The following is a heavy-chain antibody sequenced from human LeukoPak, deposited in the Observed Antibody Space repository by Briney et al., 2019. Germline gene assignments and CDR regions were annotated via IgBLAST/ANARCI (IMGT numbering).Heavy chain of an antibody. J-gene: IGHJ4*02. CDR3: VRHGLGSSWFGFDY. CDR1: GSTFTTYW. D-gene: IGHD6-13*01. V-gene: IGHV5-51*01. Sequence: GAPLQISCQGSGSTFTTYWIGWVRQLPGKGLEWMGIIYRGDSDPRYSPSFQGQVTISADKSISTAYLQWSSLKASDSAMYYCVRHGLGSSWFGFDYWGQGTLVTVSS. CDR2: IYRGDSDP.